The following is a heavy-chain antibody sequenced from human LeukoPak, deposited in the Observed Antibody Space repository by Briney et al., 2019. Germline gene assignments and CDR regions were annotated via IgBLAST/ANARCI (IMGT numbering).Heavy chain of an antibody. D-gene: IGHD3-22*01. CDR1: GFTLSSYW. CDR3: ARDVDYHVTSECFDY. J-gene: IGHJ4*02. CDR2: INSDGSST. V-gene: IGHV3-74*03. Sequence: GGSLRLSCAASGFTLSSYWMHWARQAPGKGLVWVSRINSDGSSTTYADSVKGRFTIARDNAKNTLYLQMNSLRPEDTAVYYCARDVDYHVTSECFDYWGQGTLVTVSS.